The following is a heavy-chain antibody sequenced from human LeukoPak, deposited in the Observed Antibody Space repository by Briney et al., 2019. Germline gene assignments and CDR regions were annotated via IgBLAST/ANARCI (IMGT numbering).Heavy chain of an antibody. Sequence: GGSLRLSCAASGFTFSNYAMSWVRQAPGKGLEWVSSISYSGADTYYADSVKGRFTISRDKSQNSLYLQMSSLRAEDTAVYYCARDQGEAVALVDVWGQGTTVTVSS. J-gene: IGHJ6*02. D-gene: IGHD6-19*01. V-gene: IGHV3-23*01. CDR2: ISYSGADT. CDR1: GFTFSNYA. CDR3: ARDQGEAVALVDV.